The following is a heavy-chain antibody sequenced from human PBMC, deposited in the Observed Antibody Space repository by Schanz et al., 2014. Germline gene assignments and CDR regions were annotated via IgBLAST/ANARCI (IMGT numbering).Heavy chain of an antibody. D-gene: IGHD3-3*01. V-gene: IGHV1-46*01. J-gene: IGHJ6*03. CDR2: INPSGGST. Sequence: QVQMVQSGAEVKKPGASVRLSCEASGYTFTSYDINWVRQATGQGLEWMGIINPSGGSTSYAQKFQGRVTMTRDTSTSTVYMELSSLRSEDTAVFFCASGEARVTSSGVVIVPMNVWGKGTTVTVSS. CDR3: ASGEARVTSSGVVIVPMNV. CDR1: GYTFTSYD.